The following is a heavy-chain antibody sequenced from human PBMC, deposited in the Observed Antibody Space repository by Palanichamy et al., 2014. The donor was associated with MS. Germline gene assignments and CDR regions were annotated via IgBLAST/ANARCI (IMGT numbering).Heavy chain of an antibody. Sequence: QVQLQQWGPGLLKPSETLSLTCTVYGGSLSGSFWSWIRQPPRAGPGVDWGKSVTVEAPSTTRPSKSRVTISVDTSNNQFSLKVNSVTAADTAVYYCARGLPVAGRPFDYWGQGALVTVSS. CDR2: SVTVEAP. J-gene: IGHJ4*02. CDR3: ARGLPVAGRPFDY. D-gene: IGHD6-19*01. V-gene: IGHV4-34*01. CDR1: GGSLSGSF.